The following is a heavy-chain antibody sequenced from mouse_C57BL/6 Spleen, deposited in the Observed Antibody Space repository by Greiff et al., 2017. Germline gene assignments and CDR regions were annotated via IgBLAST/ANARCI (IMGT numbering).Heavy chain of an antibody. Sequence: VQLQQSGAELVRPGASVTLSCKASGYTFTDYEMHWVKQTPVHGLEWIGAIDPETGGTAYNQKFKGKAILTADKSSSTAYMALRSLTSEDSAVYYCTGRDDYDGDYYAMDYWGQGTSVTVSS. V-gene: IGHV1-15*01. D-gene: IGHD2-4*01. CDR2: IDPETGGT. J-gene: IGHJ4*01. CDR1: GYTFTDYE. CDR3: TGRDDYDGDYYAMDY.